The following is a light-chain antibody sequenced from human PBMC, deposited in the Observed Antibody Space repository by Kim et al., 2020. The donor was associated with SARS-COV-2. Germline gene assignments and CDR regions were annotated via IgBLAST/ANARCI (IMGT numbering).Light chain of an antibody. Sequence: PGQTASITCSGYKVGDKYVSWYQQKPGRSPVVVIYQDNQRPSGIPERFSGSNSGNTATLTISGTQAMDEADYYCQAWDSSTHNYVFGAGTKVTVL. CDR2: QDN. CDR3: QAWDSSTHNYV. V-gene: IGLV3-1*01. J-gene: IGLJ1*01. CDR1: KVGDKY.